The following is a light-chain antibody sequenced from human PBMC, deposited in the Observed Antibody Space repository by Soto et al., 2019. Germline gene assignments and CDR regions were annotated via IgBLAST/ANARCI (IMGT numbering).Light chain of an antibody. CDR2: EVT. J-gene: IGLJ2*01. CDR1: SSDVGGYNY. V-gene: IGLV2-8*01. CDR3: SSYAGSNQAVV. Sequence: QSVLTQSPSASGSPGQSVTISCTGTSSDVGGYNYVSWYQQHPGKAPKLMIYEVTKRPSGVPDRFSGSKSGNTASLTVSGLQAEDEAVYYCSSYAGSNQAVVFGGGTTVTVL.